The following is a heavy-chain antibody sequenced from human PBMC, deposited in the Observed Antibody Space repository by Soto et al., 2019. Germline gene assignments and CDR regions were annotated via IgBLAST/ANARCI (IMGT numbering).Heavy chain of an antibody. D-gene: IGHD3-10*01. CDR3: AKDLVPLELLSGPLDY. J-gene: IGHJ4*02. CDR1: GFTFSSYG. Sequence: GGSLRLSCAASGFTFSSYGLHWVRQAPGKGLEWVAVISYDGSNKYYADSVKGRFTISRDNSKNTLYLQMNSLRAEDTAVYYCAKDLVPLELLSGPLDYWGQGTLVTVSS. V-gene: IGHV3-30*18. CDR2: ISYDGSNK.